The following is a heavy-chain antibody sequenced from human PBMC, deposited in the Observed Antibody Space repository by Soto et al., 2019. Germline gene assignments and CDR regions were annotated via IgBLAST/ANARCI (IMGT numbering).Heavy chain of an antibody. CDR2: ISGSGGST. CDR1: GFTLSSYA. D-gene: IGHD4-17*01. V-gene: IGHV3-23*01. J-gene: IGHJ4*01. Sequence: GGSLRLSCAASGFTLSSYAMIWFRQAPGKGLEWVSAISGSGGSTYYADSVKGRFTISRDNSKNTLYLQMNSLRAEDTAVYYCAKYQLMTTVTPFYYCAQGTLVPVS. CDR3: AKYQLMTTVTPFYY.